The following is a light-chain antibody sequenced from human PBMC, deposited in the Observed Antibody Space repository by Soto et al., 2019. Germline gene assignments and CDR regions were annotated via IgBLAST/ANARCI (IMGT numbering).Light chain of an antibody. V-gene: IGKV3-15*01. CDR2: GAS. CDR1: QNVQSD. J-gene: IGKJ1*01. CDR3: QQYNNWPRT. Sequence: EIVITQSPTTLALSPGEIATLSFRASQNVQSDLAWYQQKRGQAPRLLIYGASTRASGIPVRFSGSGSGTEFTLTINSLQSGDFAVYYCQQYNNWPRTFGQGTKVDI.